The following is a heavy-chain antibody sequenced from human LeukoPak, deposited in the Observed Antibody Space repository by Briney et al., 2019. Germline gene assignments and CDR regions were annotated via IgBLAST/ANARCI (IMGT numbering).Heavy chain of an antibody. V-gene: IGHV3-7*01. CDR3: ARHLSGITGYTYGRGIDY. J-gene: IGHJ4*02. CDR1: GFTFSSYW. Sequence: GGSLRLSCAASGFTFSSYWMSWVRQAPGKGLEWGANIKKDGSEKYYVDSVKGRFTISRDNAKKSLYLQMNSLRAEDTAVYYCARHLSGITGYTYGRGIDYWGQGTLLTVSS. CDR2: IKKDGSEK. D-gene: IGHD5-18*01.